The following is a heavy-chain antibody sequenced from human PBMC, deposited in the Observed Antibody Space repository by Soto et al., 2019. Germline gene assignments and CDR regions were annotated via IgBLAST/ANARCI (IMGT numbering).Heavy chain of an antibody. D-gene: IGHD2-8*01. CDR2: INPGGDFT. CDR1: GYTFTNYY. J-gene: IGHJ6*02. Sequence: QVQLVQSGAEVKKPGASVTLSCTASGYTFTNYYLHWVRRAPGQGLGWMGIINPGGDFTNYAQKSQGRSTRTRDTATSTGYREVSSLRSEDTAVEYGARVVFTCPKAYDGLDVWGQGTTVTVSS. CDR3: ARVVFTCPKAYDGLDV. V-gene: IGHV1-46*01.